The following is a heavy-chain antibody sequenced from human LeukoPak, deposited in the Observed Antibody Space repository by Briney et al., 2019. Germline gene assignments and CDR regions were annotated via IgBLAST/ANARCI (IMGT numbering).Heavy chain of an antibody. CDR3: ARDLGCGGDCYSFDY. Sequence: ASVKVSCKPSGYTFSDYYMHWVRQAPAQGLEWMGWINPYSGGSNYAQKFQDRVTLTRDTSINTAYMELSSLRSDDTAVYYCARDLGCGGDCYSFDYWGQGTLVTVSS. J-gene: IGHJ4*02. CDR2: INPYSGGS. V-gene: IGHV1-2*02. CDR1: GYTFSDYY. D-gene: IGHD2-21*02.